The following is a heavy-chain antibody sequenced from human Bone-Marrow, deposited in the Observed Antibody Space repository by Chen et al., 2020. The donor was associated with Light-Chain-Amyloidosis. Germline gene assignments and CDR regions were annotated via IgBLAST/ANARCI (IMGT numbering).Heavy chain of an antibody. J-gene: IGHJ3*02. CDR1: GFTFDDYA. CDR3: AKDFHFGSGTSHGALDI. D-gene: IGHD3-10*01. CDR2: ISWNSDDI. Sequence: EVQLVESGGDLVQPGRSLRLSCIASGFTFDDYAMHWVRQVPGKGLEGVSVISWNSDDIGYADSVKGRFIISRDNAKNSLDLQMNSLRVEDTALYYCAKDFHFGSGTSHGALDIWGRGTMVTVSS. V-gene: IGHV3-9*01.